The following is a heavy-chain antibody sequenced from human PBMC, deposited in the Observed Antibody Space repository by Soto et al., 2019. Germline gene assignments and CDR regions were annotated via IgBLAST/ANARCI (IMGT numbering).Heavy chain of an antibody. CDR1: GYSFTSYW. Sequence: PGESLKISCKGSGYSFTSYWIGWVRQMPGKGLECMGIIYPGDSDTRYSPYFQGQVTISADKSISTAYLQWSSLKASDTAMYYCAGGGVRGVITRTRDYYGMDVWGQGTTVTVSS. V-gene: IGHV5-51*01. J-gene: IGHJ6*02. CDR2: IYPGDSDT. D-gene: IGHD3-10*01. CDR3: AGGGVRGVITRTRDYYGMDV.